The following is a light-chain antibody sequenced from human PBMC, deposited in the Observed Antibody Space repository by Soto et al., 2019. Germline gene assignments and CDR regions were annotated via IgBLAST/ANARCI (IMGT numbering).Light chain of an antibody. CDR1: QSIGNW. Sequence: DIQMTQSPSTLSASVGDTVTFTCRASQSIGNWMAWYQQTPGKATKLLIYRGSSLQSGGPSRFSGSGSGTEFTLTIVNLQPDDFAVYFYQQFNCYPYTFGPGTKLEIK. V-gene: IGKV1-5*03. J-gene: IGKJ2*01. CDR3: QQFNCYPYT. CDR2: RGS.